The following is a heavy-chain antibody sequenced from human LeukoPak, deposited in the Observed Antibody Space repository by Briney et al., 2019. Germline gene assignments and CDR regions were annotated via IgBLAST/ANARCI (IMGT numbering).Heavy chain of an antibody. D-gene: IGHD6-19*01. CDR1: GFTFSSYS. Sequence: GGSLRLSCAASGFTFSSYSMNWVRQAPGKGLEWVSSISSSSSYIYYADSVKGRFTISRDNAKNSLYLQMNGLRAEDTAVYYCARESVSSGWFDYWGQGTLVTVSS. CDR3: ARESVSSGWFDY. CDR2: ISSSSSYI. V-gene: IGHV3-21*01. J-gene: IGHJ4*02.